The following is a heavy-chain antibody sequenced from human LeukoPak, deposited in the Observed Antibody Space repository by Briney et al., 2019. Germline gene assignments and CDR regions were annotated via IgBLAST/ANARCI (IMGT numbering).Heavy chain of an antibody. J-gene: IGHJ4*02. D-gene: IGHD3-3*01. V-gene: IGHV3-23*01. CDR3: ARDERLLSFSK. Sequence: SGGSLRLSCAASGFTFSNYGLSWVRQAPGKGLEWVSGITGSGGSTYYADSVKGRFTISRDNSKNTLYLQMNSLRAEDTAIYYCARDERLLSFSKWGQGTLVTVSS. CDR1: GFTFSNYG. CDR2: ITGSGGST.